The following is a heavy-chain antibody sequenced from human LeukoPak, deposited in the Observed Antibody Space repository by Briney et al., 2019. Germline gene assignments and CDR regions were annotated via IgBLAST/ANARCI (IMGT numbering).Heavy chain of an antibody. J-gene: IGHJ4*02. CDR1: GGSFIGRH. D-gene: IGHD1-7*01. CDR2: ASHAGST. V-gene: IGHV4-34*01. Sequence: PSETLSLTCAVYGGSFIGRHWSWLRQAPGKGLEWLGEASHAGSTNYNPSLKSRVSISVDTSRDQFSLKLTSVTAADTAMYYCVRGRPNWDYDFDYWGPGTLVTVSS. CDR3: VRGRPNWDYDFDY.